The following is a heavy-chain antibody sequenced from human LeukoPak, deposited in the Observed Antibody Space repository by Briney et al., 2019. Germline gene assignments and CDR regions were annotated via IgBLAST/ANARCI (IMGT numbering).Heavy chain of an antibody. D-gene: IGHD4-11*01. CDR2: INNDGTST. V-gene: IGHV3-74*01. CDR1: GFTFSSNW. Sequence: GGSLRLSCAASGFTFSSNWMHWVRQAPGQGLVCVSRINNDGTSTTYAESVEGRFTISRDNAKNSLYLQMNSLRAEDTAVYYCARDQAYSFDYWGQGTLVTVSS. CDR3: ARDQAYSFDY. J-gene: IGHJ4*02.